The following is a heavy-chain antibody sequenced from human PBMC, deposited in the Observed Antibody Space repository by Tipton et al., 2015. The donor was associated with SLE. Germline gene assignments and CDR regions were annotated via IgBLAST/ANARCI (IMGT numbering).Heavy chain of an antibody. D-gene: IGHD1-26*01. CDR1: GGSVRRNSFY. Sequence: SLRLSCTVSGGSVRRNSFYWGWIRQAPGKGLEWVSVIYRDGTTYYADSVKGRFTLSRDSSNNTLYLQMNSLRAEDTAVYYCAREEPYSGSYGYFDYWGQGTLVTVSS. CDR2: IYRDGTT. V-gene: IGHV3-53*01. J-gene: IGHJ4*02. CDR3: AREEPYSGSYGYFDY.